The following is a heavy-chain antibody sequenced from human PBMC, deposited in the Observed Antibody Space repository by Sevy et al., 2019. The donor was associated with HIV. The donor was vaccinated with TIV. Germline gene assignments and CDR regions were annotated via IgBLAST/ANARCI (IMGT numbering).Heavy chain of an antibody. D-gene: IGHD4-17*01. CDR2: IKSKTDGGTT. Sequence: GGSLRLSCAASGFTFSNAWMSWVRQAPGKGLEWVGRIKSKTDGGTTDYAAPVKGRFTISRDDSKNTLYLQMNSLKTEDTAVYYCTTDWATVTSSGPYNWFDPWGQRTLVTVSS. CDR1: GFTFSNAW. V-gene: IGHV3-15*01. CDR3: TTDWATVTSSGPYNWFDP. J-gene: IGHJ5*02.